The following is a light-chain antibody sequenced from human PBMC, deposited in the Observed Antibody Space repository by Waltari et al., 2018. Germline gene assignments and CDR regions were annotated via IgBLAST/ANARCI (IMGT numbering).Light chain of an antibody. CDR2: AND. V-gene: IGLV1-51*01. CDR3: GTWDSSLSVGV. Sequence: QSVLTQPPSVSAAPGQKVTISCSGSSSSIGNNFVSWYQQLPGTDPKLPIYANDKRPSGSPARFSASKSGTSATLGITGLQTGDEADYYCGTWDSSLSVGVFGGGTKLTVL. CDR1: SSSIGNNF. J-gene: IGLJ3*02.